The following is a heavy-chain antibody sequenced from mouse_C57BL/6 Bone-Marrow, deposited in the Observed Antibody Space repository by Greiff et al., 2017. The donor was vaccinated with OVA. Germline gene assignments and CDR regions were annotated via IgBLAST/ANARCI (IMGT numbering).Heavy chain of an antibody. CDR2: ISGGGGNT. V-gene: IGHV5-9*01. J-gene: IGHJ4*01. Sequence: EVQGVESGGGLVKPGGSLKLSCAASGFTFSSYTMSWVRQTPAKRLEWVATISGGGGNTYYPESVKGRFTISRDNAKNTLYLQMSSLRSEDTALYYCARHDQPTFLCYAMDYWGQGTSVTVSS. CDR3: ARHDQPTFLCYAMDY. CDR1: GFTFSSYT. D-gene: IGHD6-1*01.